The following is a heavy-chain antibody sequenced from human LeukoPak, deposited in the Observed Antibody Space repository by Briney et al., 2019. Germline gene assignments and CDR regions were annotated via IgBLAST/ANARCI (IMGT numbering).Heavy chain of an antibody. CDR2: FQYGGSP. CDR1: GGSITGYS. Sequence: SETLSLTCSVSGGSITGYSWTWIRQPPGKGLNWIGYFQYGGSPDYNPSLKSRVTISTDMSKNQVSLRLTSVTAADTAVYFCARGHQGLDPWGQGILVTVSS. D-gene: IGHD2-2*01. J-gene: IGHJ5*02. CDR3: ARGHQGLDP. V-gene: IGHV4-59*01.